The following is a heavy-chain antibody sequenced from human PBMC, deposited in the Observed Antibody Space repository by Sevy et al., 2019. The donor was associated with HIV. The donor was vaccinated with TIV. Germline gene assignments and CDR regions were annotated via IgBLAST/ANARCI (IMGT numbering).Heavy chain of an antibody. CDR3: ARGLERYCSGGSCYFRPYFDY. D-gene: IGHD2-15*01. Sequence: GGSLRLSCAASGFTFSSYSMNWVRQAPGKGLEWVSSISSSSSYIYYADSVKGPFTISRDNAKNSLYLQMNSLRAEDTAVYYCARGLERYCSGGSCYFRPYFDYWGQGTLVTVSS. CDR1: GFTFSSYS. V-gene: IGHV3-21*01. J-gene: IGHJ4*02. CDR2: ISSSSSYI.